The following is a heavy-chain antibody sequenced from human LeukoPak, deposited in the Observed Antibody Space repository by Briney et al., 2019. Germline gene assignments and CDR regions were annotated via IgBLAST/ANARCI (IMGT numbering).Heavy chain of an antibody. V-gene: IGHV1-2*02. CDR3: AMPIVVVPAAIVSDAFDI. J-gene: IGHJ3*02. CDR1: GYTFTGYY. Sequence: GASVKVSCRASGYTFTGYYMHWVRQAPGQGLEWMGWINPNSGGTNYAQKFQGRVTMTRDTSISTAYMELSRLRSDDTAVYYCAMPIVVVPAAIVSDAFDIWGQGTMVTVSS. CDR2: INPNSGGT. D-gene: IGHD2-2*02.